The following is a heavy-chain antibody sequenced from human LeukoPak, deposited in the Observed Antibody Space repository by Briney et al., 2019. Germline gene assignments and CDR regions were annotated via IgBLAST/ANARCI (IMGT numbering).Heavy chain of an antibody. CDR2: ISTSGGSS. J-gene: IGHJ4*02. V-gene: IGHV3-23*01. CDR3: AIMHPYYDGSGYWVQ. D-gene: IGHD3-22*01. CDR1: GFTFSSYA. Sequence: GGSLRLSCAASGFTFSSYAMSWVRQAPGKGLEWVSGISTSGGSSSYADSVKGRFTISRDNPRNTLYMQMNSLRAEDTALYYCAIMHPYYDGSGYWVQWGQGTLITVSS.